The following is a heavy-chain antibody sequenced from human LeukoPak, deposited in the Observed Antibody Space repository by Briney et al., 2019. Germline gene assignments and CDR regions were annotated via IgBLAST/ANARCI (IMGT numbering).Heavy chain of an antibody. V-gene: IGHV1-2*02. D-gene: IGHD3-10*01. CDR2: INPNSGGT. Sequence: GASAKVSCKASGYTFTGSYMHWVRQAPGQGLEWMGWINPNSGGTNYAQKFQGRVTMTRDASISTAYMDLRRLRSDDTAVYYCARDSVVRGVMGNWFDPWGQGTLVTVSS. CDR3: ARDSVVRGVMGNWFDP. CDR1: GYTFTGSY. J-gene: IGHJ5*02.